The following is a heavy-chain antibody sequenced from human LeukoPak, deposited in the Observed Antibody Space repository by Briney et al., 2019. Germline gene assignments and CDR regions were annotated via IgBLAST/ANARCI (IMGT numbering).Heavy chain of an antibody. CDR2: ISGSGGST. CDR1: GFTFSSYA. Sequence: GRSLRLSCAASGFTFSSYAMSWVRQAPGKGLEWVSAISGSGGSTYNADSVKGRFSISRDNSKNTLYLQMNSLRAEDTAVYYCARGLGGIAFDIWGQGTMVTVSS. J-gene: IGHJ3*02. D-gene: IGHD1-14*01. CDR3: ARGLGGIAFDI. V-gene: IGHV3-23*01.